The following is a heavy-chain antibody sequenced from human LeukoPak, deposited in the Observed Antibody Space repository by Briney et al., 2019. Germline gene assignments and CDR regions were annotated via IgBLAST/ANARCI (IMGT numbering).Heavy chain of an antibody. CDR2: MDPTGSQK. V-gene: IGHV3-7*01. J-gene: IGHJ4*02. CDR3: AIWTSGNY. D-gene: IGHD1-1*01. Sequence: GGSLRLSCAASGFTFSIYWMTWVRQAPGKGLEWVANMDPTGSQKRYVDSVRGRFTISKDNPGASLYLDMHSLRAEDTAIYYCAIWTSGNYWGQGTLVTVSS. CDR1: GFTFSIYW.